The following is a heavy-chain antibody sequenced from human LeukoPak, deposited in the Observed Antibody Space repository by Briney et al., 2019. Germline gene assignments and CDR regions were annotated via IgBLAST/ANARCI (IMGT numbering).Heavy chain of an antibody. CDR3: ARDSGYVDY. Sequence: SETLSLICTVSGGSISSDYWSWIRQPPGKGLEWIGYISYSGITNYNPSLKSRVTISVDTSKNQFSLKLSSVTAADTAVYYCARDSGYVDYWGQGTLVTVSS. CDR2: ISYSGIT. J-gene: IGHJ4*02. D-gene: IGHD1-26*01. CDR1: GGSISSDY. V-gene: IGHV4-59*12.